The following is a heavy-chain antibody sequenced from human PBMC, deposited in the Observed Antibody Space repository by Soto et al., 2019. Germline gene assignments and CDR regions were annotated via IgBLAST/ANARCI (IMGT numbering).Heavy chain of an antibody. CDR1: GYTFTSYG. Sequence: GASVQVSCKASGYTFTSYGISWVRQAPGQGLEWMGWISAYNGNTNYAQKLQGRVTMTTDTSTSTAYMELRSLRSDDTAVYYCTRGRAYSGTPDAFDIWGQGTMVTVSS. CDR2: ISAYNGNT. CDR3: TRGRAYSGTPDAFDI. V-gene: IGHV1-18*01. D-gene: IGHD1-26*01. J-gene: IGHJ3*02.